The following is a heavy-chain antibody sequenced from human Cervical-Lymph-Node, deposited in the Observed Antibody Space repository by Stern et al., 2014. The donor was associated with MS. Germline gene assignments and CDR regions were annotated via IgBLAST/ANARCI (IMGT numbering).Heavy chain of an antibody. J-gene: IGHJ1*01. V-gene: IGHV3-33*01. CDR1: GFTFSSRG. CDR3: AREGGNTAEYFQH. D-gene: IGHD4-23*01. CDR2: IWYDGSNR. Sequence: VQLVESGGAVAQPGRSLRLSCAASGFTFSSRGMPWVRQAPGKGLECLAIIWYDGSNRYYADSVKGRFTISRDNSKNTLYLQMNSLRAEDTAVYYCAREGGNTAEYFQHWGQGTLVTVSS.